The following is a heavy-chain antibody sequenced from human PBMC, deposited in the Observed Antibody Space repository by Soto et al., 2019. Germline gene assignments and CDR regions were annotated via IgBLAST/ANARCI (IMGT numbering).Heavy chain of an antibody. J-gene: IGHJ5*02. D-gene: IGHD3-10*01. CDR2: INHSGST. V-gene: IGHV4-34*01. CDR1: GGSFSGYY. CDR3: ARGLEVLWFGELSSWFDP. Sequence: QVQLQQWGAGLLKPSENLSLTCAVYGGSFSGYYWSWIRQPPGKGLEWIGEINHSGSTNYNPSLKSRFTISVDTSKTQFSLKLSSVTAADTAVYYCARGLEVLWFGELSSWFDPWGQGTLVTVSS.